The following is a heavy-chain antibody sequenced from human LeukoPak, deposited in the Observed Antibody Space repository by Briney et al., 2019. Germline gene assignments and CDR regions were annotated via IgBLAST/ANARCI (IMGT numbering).Heavy chain of an antibody. D-gene: IGHD1-7*01. CDR3: AREHRTYYYYYMDV. CDR1: GGSISSGSYY. CDR2: IYTSGST. Sequence: KASETLSLTCTVSGGSISSGSYYWSWIRQPAGKGLEWIGRIYTSGSTNYNPSLKSRVTISVDTSKNQFSLKLSSVTAADTAVYYCAREHRTYYYYYMDVWGKGTTVTISS. J-gene: IGHJ6*03. V-gene: IGHV4-61*02.